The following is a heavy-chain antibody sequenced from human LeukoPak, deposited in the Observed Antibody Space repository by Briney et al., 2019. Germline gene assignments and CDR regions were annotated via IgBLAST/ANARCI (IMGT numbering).Heavy chain of an antibody. V-gene: IGHV4-59*01. CDR1: GGSISSYY. J-gene: IGHJ4*02. Sequence: SETLSLTCTVSGGSISSYYWSWIRQPPGKGLEWIGYIYYSGSTNYNPSLKSRVTISVDKSKNQFSLKLSSVTAADTAVYYCARGVPHCGGDCYTHYFFDYWGQGTLVTVSS. D-gene: IGHD2-21*02. CDR2: IYYSGST. CDR3: ARGVPHCGGDCYTHYFFDY.